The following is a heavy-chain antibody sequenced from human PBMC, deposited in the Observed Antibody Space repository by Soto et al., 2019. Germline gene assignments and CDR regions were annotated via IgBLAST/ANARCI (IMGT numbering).Heavy chain of an antibody. D-gene: IGHD2-21*01. CDR3: AASCVACGGFNYYGMDV. CDR1: GGSISSGDYY. Sequence: SETLSLTCTVSGGSISSGDYYWSWIRQPPGKGLEWIGYIYYSGTTYYNPSLKSRVTISVDTSKNQFSLKLSSVTAADTAVYYCAASCVACGGFNYYGMDVWGQGTTVTVSS. CDR2: IYYSGTT. J-gene: IGHJ6*02. V-gene: IGHV4-30-4*01.